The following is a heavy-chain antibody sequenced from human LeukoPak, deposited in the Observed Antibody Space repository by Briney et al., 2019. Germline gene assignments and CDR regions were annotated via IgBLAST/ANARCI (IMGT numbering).Heavy chain of an antibody. V-gene: IGHV4-38-2*02. CDR3: ARGLYWTNGVCPYYFDY. Sequence: SETLSLTCTVSDYSINSNYYWGWIRQPPGKGLEWIGTIYHSGSTYYNPSLKSRLAISVDTSKNQFSLRLSSVTAADTAIYYCARGLYWTNGVCPYYFDYWGQGTLVTVSS. CDR1: DYSINSNYY. J-gene: IGHJ4*02. CDR2: IYHSGST. D-gene: IGHD2-8*01.